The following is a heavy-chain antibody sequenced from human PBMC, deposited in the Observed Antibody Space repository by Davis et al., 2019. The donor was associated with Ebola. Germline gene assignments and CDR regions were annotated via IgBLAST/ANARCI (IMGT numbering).Heavy chain of an antibody. V-gene: IGHV1-2*06. CDR3: ARDLGSSWEPYYYGMDV. CDR1: GYTFTGYY. Sequence: AASVKVSCKASGYTFTGYYMHWVRQAPGQGLDGMGRINPNSGGTNYVQKLQGRVTMTTDTSTSTAYMELRSLRSDDTAVYYCARDLGSSWEPYYYGMDVWGQGTTVTVSS. J-gene: IGHJ6*02. D-gene: IGHD6-13*01. CDR2: INPNSGGT.